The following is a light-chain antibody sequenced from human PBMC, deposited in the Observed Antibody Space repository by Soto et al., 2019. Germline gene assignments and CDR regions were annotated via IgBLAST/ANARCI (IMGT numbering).Light chain of an antibody. CDR2: RNN. Sequence: QSVLTQPPSASGTPGQRVTISCSGSSSNIGSNYVYWYQQLPGTAPKLLIYRNNQRPSGVPDRFSGSKSGTSASLAISGLRSEDEADYYCAAWDDSLSVNYVFG. J-gene: IGLJ1*01. CDR1: SSNIGSNY. V-gene: IGLV1-47*01. CDR3: AAWDDSLSVNYV.